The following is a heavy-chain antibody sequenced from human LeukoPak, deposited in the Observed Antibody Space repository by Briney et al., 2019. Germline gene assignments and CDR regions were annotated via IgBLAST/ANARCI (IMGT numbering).Heavy chain of an antibody. V-gene: IGHV1-2*02. J-gene: IGHJ4*02. Sequence: GASVKVSCKASGYTFTSYGISWVRQAPGQGLEWMGWINPNSGGTNYAQKFQGRVTMTRDTSISTAYMELSRLRSDDTAVYYCARGKIVGATFSDYWGQGTLVTVSS. CDR2: INPNSGGT. CDR1: GYTFTSYG. D-gene: IGHD1-26*01. CDR3: ARGKIVGATFSDY.